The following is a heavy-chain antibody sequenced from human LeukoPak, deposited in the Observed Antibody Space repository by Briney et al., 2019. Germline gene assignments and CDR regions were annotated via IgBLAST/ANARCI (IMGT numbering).Heavy chain of an antibody. Sequence: GGSLRLSCAASGFAFSSYWMGWVRQAPGKGLEWVANINDSVSEIYYVDSVKGRFTISRDNAKNSLYLQMNNLRVEDTAVYFWARGVYDWGYWGQGTLVTVSS. CDR2: INDSVSEI. CDR1: GFAFSSYW. J-gene: IGHJ4*02. V-gene: IGHV3-7*04. CDR3: ARGVYDWGY. D-gene: IGHD3-16*01.